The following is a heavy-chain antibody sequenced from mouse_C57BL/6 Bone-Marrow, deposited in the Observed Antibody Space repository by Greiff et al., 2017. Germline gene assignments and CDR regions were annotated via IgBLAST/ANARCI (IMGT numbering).Heavy chain of an antibody. V-gene: IGHV1-69*01. J-gene: IGHJ3*01. Sequence: VKLQQPGAELVMPGASVKLSCKASGYTFTSYWMPWVKQRPGQGLEWIGEIDPSDSYTNYTQKFKGQSTLTVDKSSSTAYMQLSSLTSEDSAVYYCARGDWDWFAYWGQGTLVTVSA. D-gene: IGHD4-1*01. CDR2: IDPSDSYT. CDR3: ARGDWDWFAY. CDR1: GYTFTSYW.